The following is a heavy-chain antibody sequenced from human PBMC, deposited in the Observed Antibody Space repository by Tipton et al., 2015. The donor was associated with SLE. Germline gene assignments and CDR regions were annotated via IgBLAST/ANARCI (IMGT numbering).Heavy chain of an antibody. J-gene: IGHJ4*02. CDR3: ARVRGDSGYDDFDY. CDR2: INPNSGGT. V-gene: IGHV1-2*02. CDR1: GYTFTGYY. Sequence: QLVQSGAEVKKPGASVKVSCKASGYTFTGYYIHWVRQAPGQGLEWMGWINPNSGGTNYAQKLQGRVTMTRDTSISTAYMELSRLRSDDTAVYYCARVRGDSGYDDFDYWGQGTLVTVSS. D-gene: IGHD5-12*01.